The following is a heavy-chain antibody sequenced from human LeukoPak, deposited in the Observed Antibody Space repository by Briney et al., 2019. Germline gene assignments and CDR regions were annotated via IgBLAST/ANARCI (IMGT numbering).Heavy chain of an antibody. CDR1: GYTFTNYY. CDR2: INPSGGST. V-gene: IGHV1-46*01. J-gene: IGHJ4*02. CDR3: ATHPWDSGYGSFEY. Sequence: GASVEVSCKASGYTFTNYYMHWVRQAPGQGPEWMGIINPSGGSTTYAQKFQGRVTVTRDMSTSTVYMELSSLRSEDTAVYYCATHPWDSGYGSFEYWGQGTLVTVSS. D-gene: IGHD5-12*01.